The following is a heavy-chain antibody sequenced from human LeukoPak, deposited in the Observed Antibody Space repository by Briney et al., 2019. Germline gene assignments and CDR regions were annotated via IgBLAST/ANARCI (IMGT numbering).Heavy chain of an antibody. CDR2: IYYGGST. V-gene: IGHV4-30-4*01. CDR3: ARESGYYGSGRSYYYYGMDV. D-gene: IGHD3-10*01. CDR1: GGSISSGDYY. J-gene: IGHJ6*02. Sequence: SETLSLTCTVSGGSISSGDYYWSWIRQPPGKGLEWIGYIYYGGSTYYNPSLKSRVTISVDTSKNQFSLKLSSVTAADTAVYYCARESGYYGSGRSYYYYGMDVWGQGTTVTVSS.